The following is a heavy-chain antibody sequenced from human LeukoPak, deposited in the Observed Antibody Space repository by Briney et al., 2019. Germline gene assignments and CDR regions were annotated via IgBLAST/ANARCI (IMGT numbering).Heavy chain of an antibody. CDR2: FDPEDGEI. CDR3: ATLTGGGELLCCY. J-gene: IGHJ4*02. CDR1: GYTLTELS. Sequence: GASVKVSCKVSGYTLTELSMHWVRQAPGKGLEWMGGFDPEDGEIIYAQKFQGRVTMTEDTSTDTAYMELSSLRSEDTAVYYCATLTGGGELLCCYWGQGTLVTVSS. V-gene: IGHV1-24*01. D-gene: IGHD1-26*01.